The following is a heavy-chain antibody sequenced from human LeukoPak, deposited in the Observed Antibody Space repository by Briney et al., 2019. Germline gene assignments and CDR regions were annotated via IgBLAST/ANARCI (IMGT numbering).Heavy chain of an antibody. D-gene: IGHD6-13*01. CDR2: ISSSSYI. J-gene: IGHJ6*03. CDR3: ARVTSGITGGTYYYYYMDV. Sequence: GGSLRLSCAASGFTFSSYSMNWVRQAPGKGLEWVSSISSSSYIYYADSVKGRFTISRDNAKNSLYLQMNSLRAEDTAVYYCARVTSGITGGTYYYYYMDVWGKGTTVTVSS. CDR1: GFTFSSYS. V-gene: IGHV3-21*01.